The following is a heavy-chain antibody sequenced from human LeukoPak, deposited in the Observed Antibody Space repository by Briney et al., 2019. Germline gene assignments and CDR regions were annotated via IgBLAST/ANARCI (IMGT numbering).Heavy chain of an antibody. D-gene: IGHD3-10*01. CDR3: ARDWEWFGESRYYYYYMDV. CDR1: GYTFTGYY. CDR2: INPNSGGT. Sequence: ASVKVSCKASGYTFTGYYMHGVRQAPGQGLEWMGWINPNSGGTNYAQKFQGRITMTRDTSISTAYMELSRLRSDDTAVYYCARDWEWFGESRYYYYYMDVWGKGTTVTVSS. J-gene: IGHJ6*03. V-gene: IGHV1-2*02.